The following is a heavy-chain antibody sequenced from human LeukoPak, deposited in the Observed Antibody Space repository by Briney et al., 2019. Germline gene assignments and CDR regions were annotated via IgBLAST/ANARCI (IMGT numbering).Heavy chain of an antibody. CDR3: ARERSVNAFDI. Sequence: KPSETLSLTCTVSGGSISSSSYYWGWIRQPPGKGLEWIGSIYYSGSTYYNPSLKSRVTISVDTSKNQFSLKLSSVTAADTAVYYCARERSVNAFDIWGQGTMVTVSS. CDR1: GGSISSSSYY. CDR2: IYYSGST. D-gene: IGHD3-3*01. V-gene: IGHV4-39*07. J-gene: IGHJ3*02.